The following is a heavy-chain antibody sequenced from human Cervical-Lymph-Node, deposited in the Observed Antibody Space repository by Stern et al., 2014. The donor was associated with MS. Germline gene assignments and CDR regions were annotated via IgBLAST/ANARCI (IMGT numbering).Heavy chain of an antibody. V-gene: IGHV7-4-1*02. CDR3: ARDMSDFWSDYGHNWFDP. Sequence: QVQLVQSGSEFKKPGASVTVSCKASGYTFTKYLIHWVRQAPGQGLEWMGWINSNTGAPMYARNFAGRCVFALDPSVTTAYLQISRLKTEDTAVYYCARDMSDFWSDYGHNWFDPWGQGTLVTVSS. CDR1: GYTFTKYL. J-gene: IGHJ5*02. CDR2: INSNTGAP. D-gene: IGHD3-3*01.